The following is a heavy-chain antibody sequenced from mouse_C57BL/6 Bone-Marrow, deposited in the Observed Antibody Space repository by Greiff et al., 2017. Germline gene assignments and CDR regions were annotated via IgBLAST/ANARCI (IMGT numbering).Heavy chain of an antibody. J-gene: IGHJ1*03. CDR2: IDPENGDT. CDR1: GFNIKDDY. Sequence: SGAELVRPGASVKLSCTASGFNIKDDYMHWVKQRPEQGLEWIGWIDPENGDTEYASKFQGKATITADTSSNTAYLQLSSLTSEDTAVYYCTTRRWYFDVWGTGTTVTVSS. CDR3: TTRRWYFDV. V-gene: IGHV14-4*01.